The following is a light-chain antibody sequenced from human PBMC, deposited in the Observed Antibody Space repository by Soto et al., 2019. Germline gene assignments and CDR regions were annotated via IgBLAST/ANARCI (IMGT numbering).Light chain of an antibody. Sequence: EIVLTHFPGTLSLSPGERATLSCRASQSVSNNYLAWYQQKPGQAPGLVIFGASNRATGIPDRFSASGSGTEFTLTISRLEPEDVAVYYCQQYATSPLTFGHGTKVDIK. CDR2: GAS. J-gene: IGKJ1*01. V-gene: IGKV3-20*01. CDR3: QQYATSPLT. CDR1: QSVSNNY.